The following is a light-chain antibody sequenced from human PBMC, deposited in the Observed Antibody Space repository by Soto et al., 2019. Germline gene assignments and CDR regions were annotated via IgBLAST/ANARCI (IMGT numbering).Light chain of an antibody. CDR1: QSVLYSSNNKNY. CDR2: WAS. V-gene: IGKV4-1*01. CDR3: QQYYSTPGVT. Sequence: DIVMTQSPDSLAVSLGERATINCKSSQSVLYSSNNKNYLAWYQQKPGQPPKLLIYWASTRESGVPDRFSGSGSGTDFTLTISSLQAEDVAVYYCQQYYSTPGVTFGGGTKVEIK. J-gene: IGKJ4*01.